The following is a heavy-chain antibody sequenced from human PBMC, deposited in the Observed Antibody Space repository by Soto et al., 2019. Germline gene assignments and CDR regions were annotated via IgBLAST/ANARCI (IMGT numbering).Heavy chain of an antibody. D-gene: IGHD3-3*01. V-gene: IGHV1-69*13. J-gene: IGHJ6*02. CDR2: IIPIFGTA. Sequence: SVKVSCKASGGTFSSYAISWVRQAPGQGLEWMGGIIPIFGTANYAQKFQGRVTITADESTSTAYMELSSLRSEDTAVYYCARCYGVWSCYSTYYYYGMEVRGQGTTVSVSS. CDR3: ARCYGVWSCYSTYYYYGMEV. CDR1: GGTFSSYA.